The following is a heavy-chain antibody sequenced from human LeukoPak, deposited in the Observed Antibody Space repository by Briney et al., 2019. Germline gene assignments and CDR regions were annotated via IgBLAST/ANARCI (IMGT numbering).Heavy chain of an antibody. D-gene: IGHD3-22*01. CDR1: GISFSSHG. V-gene: IGHV3-33*01. CDR3: ARARNDYDSNGFSFLDY. CDR2: IWYDGSNI. Sequence: GTSLRLSCAASGISFSSHGMHWVRQAPGKGLEWEAVIWYDGSNIYYADSVKGRFTISRDNSKNTLYPQMNSLRAEDTALYYCARARNDYDSNGFSFLDYWGQGTLVTVSS. J-gene: IGHJ4*02.